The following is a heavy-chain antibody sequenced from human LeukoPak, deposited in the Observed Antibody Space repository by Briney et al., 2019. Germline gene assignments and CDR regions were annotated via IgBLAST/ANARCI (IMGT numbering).Heavy chain of an antibody. J-gene: IGHJ4*02. CDR3: ARDYSGYEGFDS. Sequence: GGSLRLSCAASGFTFSIYWMHWVRQAPGKGPVWVSRINSDGSSTTYADSVKGRFTISRDNAKNTLYLQMNSLRAEDTAVYYCARDYSGYEGFDSWGQGTLVTVSS. D-gene: IGHD5-12*01. CDR1: GFTFSIYW. CDR2: INSDGSST. V-gene: IGHV3-74*01.